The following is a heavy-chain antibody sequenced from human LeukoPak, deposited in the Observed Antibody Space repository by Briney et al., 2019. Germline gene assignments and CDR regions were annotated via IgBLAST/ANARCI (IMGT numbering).Heavy chain of an antibody. CDR2: IYHSGST. D-gene: IGHD3-16*02. J-gene: IGHJ5*02. CDR3: ARDLYDYVWGSYRYTNAWFDP. V-gene: IGHV4-39*07. Sequence: SETLSLTCTVSGGSISRSSYYWGWIRQPPGKGLEWIGSIYHSGSTYYNPSLKSRVTISVDTSKNQFSLKLSSVTAADTAVYYCARDLYDYVWGSYRYTNAWFDPWGQGTLVTVSS. CDR1: GGSISRSSYY.